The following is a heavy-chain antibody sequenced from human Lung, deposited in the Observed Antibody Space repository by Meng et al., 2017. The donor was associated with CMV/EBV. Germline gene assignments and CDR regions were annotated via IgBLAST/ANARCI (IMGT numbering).Heavy chain of an antibody. J-gene: IGHJ4*02. CDR1: WFTVSSNY. D-gene: IGHD2-2*02. V-gene: IGHV3-53*01. Sequence: GESLMISXXXSWFTVSSNYMSWVRQAPGKGLEWVSIIYSGGDTYYVDSVKGRFTISRDISTNTLSLQLNNLRAEDSAVYYCARVGDDIGSCTTTSCHNGYYCEYWGQGTXVTVSS. CDR3: ARVGDDIGSCTTTSCHNGYYCEY. CDR2: IYSGGDT.